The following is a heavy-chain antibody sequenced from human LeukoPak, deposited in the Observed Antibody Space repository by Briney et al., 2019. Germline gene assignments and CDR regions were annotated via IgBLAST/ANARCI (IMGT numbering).Heavy chain of an antibody. V-gene: IGHV1-46*01. CDR2: INPSGTGT. CDR3: ATDHSMANIAWWFDP. CDR1: GYTFTSYY. Sequence: ASVKVSCKASGYTFTSYYMHWVRQAPGQGLGWMGVINPSGTGTSYAQKFQGRITMSRDTSTSTIYMELSSLRSEDTAFYYCATDHSMANIAWWFDPWGQGTLVTVSS. D-gene: IGHD2/OR15-2a*01. J-gene: IGHJ5*02.